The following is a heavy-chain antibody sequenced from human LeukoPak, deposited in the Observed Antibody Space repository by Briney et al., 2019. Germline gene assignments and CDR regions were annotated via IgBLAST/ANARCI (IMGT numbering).Heavy chain of an antibody. CDR3: ARGVVVIYYMDV. J-gene: IGHJ6*03. D-gene: IGHD2-21*01. CDR1: GYSISSGYY. V-gene: IGHV4-38-2*02. CDR2: IYHSGST. Sequence: PSETLSLXCTVSGYSISSGYYWGWIRQPPGKGLEWIGSIYHSGSTYYNPSLKSRVTISVDTSKNQFSLKLSSVTAADTAVYYCARGVVVIYYMDVWGEGTTVTVSS.